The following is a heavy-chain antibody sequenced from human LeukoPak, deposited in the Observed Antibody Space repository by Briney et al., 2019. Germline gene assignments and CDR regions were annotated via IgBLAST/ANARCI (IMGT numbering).Heavy chain of an antibody. CDR3: ARESYYDFWSGYSRKSFWFDP. J-gene: IGHJ5*02. CDR1: GYTFTGYY. Sequence: ASVKVSCKASGYTFTGYYMHWVRQAPGQGVEWMGWINPNSGGTNYAQKFQGRVTMTRDTSISTAYMELSRLRSDDTAVYYCARESYYDFWSGYSRKSFWFDPWGQGTLVTVSS. D-gene: IGHD3-3*01. CDR2: INPNSGGT. V-gene: IGHV1-2*02.